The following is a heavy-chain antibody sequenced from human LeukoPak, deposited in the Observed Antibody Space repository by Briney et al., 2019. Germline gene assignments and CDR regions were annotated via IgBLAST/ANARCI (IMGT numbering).Heavy chain of an antibody. D-gene: IGHD3-10*01. J-gene: IGHJ4*02. Sequence: PGGSLRLSCAASGFTFSKYGMHWVRQAPGKGLEWVTFIRYDGSNKYYADSLKGRFTISRDNSKNTLYLQMNSLRAEDTAVYYCARGPSMVRGVIYYWGQGTLVTVSS. V-gene: IGHV3-30*02. CDR2: IRYDGSNK. CDR1: GFTFSKYG. CDR3: ARGPSMVRGVIYY.